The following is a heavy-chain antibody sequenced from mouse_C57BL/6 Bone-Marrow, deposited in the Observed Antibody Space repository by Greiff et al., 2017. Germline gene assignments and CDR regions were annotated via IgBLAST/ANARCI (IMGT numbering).Heavy chain of an antibody. J-gene: IGHJ2*01. CDR2: ISSGSSTI. Sequence: EVKVVESGGGLVKPGGSLKLSCAASGFTFSDYGMHWVHQAPEKGLEWVAYISSGSSTIYYADTVKGRFTISRDNAKNTLFLQVTSLRSEDTAMYYCARQGTFDYWGQGTTLTVSS. CDR3: ARQGTFDY. CDR1: GFTFSDYG. V-gene: IGHV5-17*01.